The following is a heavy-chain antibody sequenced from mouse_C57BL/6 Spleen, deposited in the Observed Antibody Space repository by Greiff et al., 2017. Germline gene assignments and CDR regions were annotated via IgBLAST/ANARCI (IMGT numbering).Heavy chain of an antibody. CDR1: GYTFTDYY. D-gene: IGHD2-4*01. CDR3: ARGVDYLFDY. V-gene: IGHV1-26*01. Sequence: VQLQQSGPELVKPGASVKISCKASGYTFTDYYMNWVKQSHGKSLEWIGDINPNNGGTSYNQKFKGKATLTVDKSSSTAYMELRSLTSEDSAVYYCARGVDYLFDYWGQGTTLTVSS. J-gene: IGHJ2*01. CDR2: INPNNGGT.